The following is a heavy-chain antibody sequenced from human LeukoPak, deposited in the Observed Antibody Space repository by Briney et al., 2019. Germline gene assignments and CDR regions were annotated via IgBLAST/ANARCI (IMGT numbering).Heavy chain of an antibody. CDR1: GFTFSDYS. V-gene: IGHV3-48*01. CDR2: INSDGKTT. Sequence: GGSLRLSCAASGFTFSDYSMNWVRQAPGKGLEDLSYINSDGKTTWYADSVKGRFTASRDNAKNSLYLQMNSLRAEDTAVYYCARIWDIVVVPAATQGVFDIWGQGTMVTVSS. J-gene: IGHJ3*02. D-gene: IGHD2-2*01. CDR3: ARIWDIVVVPAATQGVFDI.